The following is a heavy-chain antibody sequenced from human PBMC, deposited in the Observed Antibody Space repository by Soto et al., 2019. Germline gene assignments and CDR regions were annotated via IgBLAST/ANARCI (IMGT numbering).Heavy chain of an antibody. Sequence: EVHLLESGGGLVQPGGSLRLSCAASGFTFSSYAMSWVRQAPGKGLEWVSAISGSGGTTYYADSVKGRFTISRDNSKNTLYLQMNSLRAGDTAVYYCAKDISTSGSVTSRVSFDYWGQGTLVTVSS. J-gene: IGHJ4*02. CDR1: GFTFSSYA. CDR2: ISGSGGTT. D-gene: IGHD1-1*01. V-gene: IGHV3-23*01. CDR3: AKDISTSGSVTSRVSFDY.